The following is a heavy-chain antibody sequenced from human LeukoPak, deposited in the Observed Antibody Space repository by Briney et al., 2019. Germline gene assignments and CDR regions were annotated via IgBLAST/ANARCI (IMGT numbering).Heavy chain of an antibody. D-gene: IGHD5-12*01. V-gene: IGHV4-61*01. CDR2: IYYSGNT. Sequence: PSETLSLTCTVSGGSVSSRSYYWSWIRQPPGKGLEWIGYIYYSGNTNYNPSLKRRVTISLDTSKNQFSLNLNSVTAADTAVYYCARNPFYSGYDDYYFDYWGQGTLVTVSS. CDR3: ARNPFYSGYDDYYFDY. J-gene: IGHJ4*02. CDR1: GGSVSSRSYY.